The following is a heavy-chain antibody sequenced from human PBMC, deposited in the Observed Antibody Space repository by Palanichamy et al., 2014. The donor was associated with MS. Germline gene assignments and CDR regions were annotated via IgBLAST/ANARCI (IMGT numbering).Heavy chain of an antibody. J-gene: IGHJ5*02. CDR2: ISGSGGST. Sequence: EVQLLESGGGLVQPGGSLRLSCAASGFTFSSYAMSWVRQAPGKGAGSGVSTISGSGGSTYYADSVRGRCTISRDNSKNTLYLQMNSLRAEDTAVYYCAKDYYYYDSSGYLSWGQGTLVTVSS. CDR3: AKDYYYYDSSGYLS. V-gene: IGHV3-23*01. D-gene: IGHD3-22*01. CDR1: GFTFSSYA.